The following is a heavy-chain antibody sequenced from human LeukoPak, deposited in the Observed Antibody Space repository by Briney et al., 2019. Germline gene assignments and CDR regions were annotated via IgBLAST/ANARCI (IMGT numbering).Heavy chain of an antibody. Sequence: GGSLRLSCSASGFIVSNIYMSWVRQAPGKGLEWVSVIYSAGSTCYADSVKGRFTISKDNSKNTLYLQMNSLRVDDTAVYFCARGATVTTGVFQHWGQGTLVTVSS. J-gene: IGHJ1*01. CDR3: ARGATVTTGVFQH. V-gene: IGHV3-66*01. D-gene: IGHD4-17*01. CDR2: IYSAGST. CDR1: GFIVSNIY.